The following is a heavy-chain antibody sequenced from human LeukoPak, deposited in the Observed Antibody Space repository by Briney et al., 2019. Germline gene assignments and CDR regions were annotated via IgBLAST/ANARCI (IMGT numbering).Heavy chain of an antibody. V-gene: IGHV3-23*01. J-gene: IGHJ4*02. CDR1: GFTFSSYA. CDR2: ISGSGGST. CDR3: AKHYYDSSGYYY. D-gene: IGHD3-22*01. Sequence: PGGSLRLSCAASGFTFSSYAMSWVRQAPGKGLEWVSAISGSGGSTYYADSVKGRFTISRDNSKNTLYLQMNSLRAGDTAVYYCAKHYYDSSGYYYWGQGTLVTVSS.